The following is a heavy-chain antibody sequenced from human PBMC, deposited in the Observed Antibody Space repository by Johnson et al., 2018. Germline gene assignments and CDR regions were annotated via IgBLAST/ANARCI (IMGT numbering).Heavy chain of an antibody. Sequence: QVQLVESGGGVVQPGRSLRLSCAASGFIFSSSAMRWVRQAPGKGLEWVAVISYDGSNKYYADSVKGRFTISRDNSKNPMYLQMNSLRAEDTAVYYCARDRWAVGEYFQHGGQGTLVTVSS. CDR1: GFIFSSSA. CDR3: ARDRWAVGEYFQH. CDR2: ISYDGSNK. V-gene: IGHV3-30-3*01. D-gene: IGHD4-23*01. J-gene: IGHJ1*01.